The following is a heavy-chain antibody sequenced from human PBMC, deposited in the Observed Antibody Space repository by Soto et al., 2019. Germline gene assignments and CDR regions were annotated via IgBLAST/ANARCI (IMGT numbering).Heavy chain of an antibody. Sequence: EVHLAESGGGLVQPGRSLRLSCAASGFMFDHYAMHWVRQAPGKGLEWVSGINWKSDNIAYADSVKGRFTISRDNARNSLYLQMSNLRPDDTALYYCAKDRYDSSWYEVALESWGHGVPVTVSS. CDR1: GFMFDHYA. CDR3: AKDRYDSSWYEVALES. D-gene: IGHD6-13*01. V-gene: IGHV3-9*01. J-gene: IGHJ5*01. CDR2: INWKSDNI.